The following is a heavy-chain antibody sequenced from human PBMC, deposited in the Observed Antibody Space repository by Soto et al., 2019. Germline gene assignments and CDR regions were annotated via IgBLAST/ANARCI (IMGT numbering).Heavy chain of an antibody. CDR3: AHIMITWGGVSALDAFDM. V-gene: IGHV2-5*02. Sequence: SGPTLVNPTQTLTLTCSFSGFSLSTSRVGVAWIRQPSGKALEWLAIIYWDDDRRYSPSLKTRLAITKDTSKNQVVLTMTNLDPGDTATYYCAHIMITWGGVSALDAFDMWGQGTMVTVSS. CDR2: IYWDDDR. J-gene: IGHJ3*02. D-gene: IGHD3-16*01. CDR1: GFSLSTSRVG.